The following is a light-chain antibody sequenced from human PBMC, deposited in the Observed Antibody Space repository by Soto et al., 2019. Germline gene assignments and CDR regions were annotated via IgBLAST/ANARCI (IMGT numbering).Light chain of an antibody. V-gene: IGKV1-9*01. CDR3: QQYDSSPPLT. CDR2: AAY. CDR1: QAISSY. J-gene: IGKJ4*01. Sequence: DIEWTQASSFLSSSAGYRFSITCRAIQAISSYLAWYQQKPGRAPKLLIYAAYTLQSGVPSRFSGSGSGTDFTLTISRLEPEDFAVYYCQQYDSSPPLTFGRGTKVDIK.